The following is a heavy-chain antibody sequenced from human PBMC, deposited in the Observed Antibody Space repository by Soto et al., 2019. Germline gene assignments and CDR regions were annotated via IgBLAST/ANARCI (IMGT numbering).Heavy chain of an antibody. Sequence: EVQLLESGGDLVQPGGSLRLSCAASGFAFSNYAVTWVRQAPGKGLEWVSSISRSSSVIYYADSVRGRFFISRDNSKSMLYLQMNSLRAEDTASYYCAKDPNGDYIGAFDAWGQGTLVTVSS. CDR2: ISRSSSVI. J-gene: IGHJ4*02. D-gene: IGHD4-17*01. V-gene: IGHV3-23*01. CDR1: GFAFSNYA. CDR3: AKDPNGDYIGAFDA.